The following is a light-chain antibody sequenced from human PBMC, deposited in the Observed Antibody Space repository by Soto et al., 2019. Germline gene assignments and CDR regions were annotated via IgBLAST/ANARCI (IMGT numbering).Light chain of an antibody. J-gene: IGKJ1*01. CDR3: QQYGSSGT. CDR1: QSVSSDY. Sequence: IVFTQSPCTLSLSPGERATLSCRASQSVSSDYLAWYQQKPGQAPRLLIYGASSRATDFPDRFSGSGSGKDFTLTISSLEPEDFAVYYCQQYGSSGTFGQGTKVDIK. V-gene: IGKV3-20*01. CDR2: GAS.